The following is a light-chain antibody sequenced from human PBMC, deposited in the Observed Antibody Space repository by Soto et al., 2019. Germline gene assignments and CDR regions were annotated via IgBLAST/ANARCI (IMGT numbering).Light chain of an antibody. Sequence: QSALTQPPSASGSPGQSVTISCTGTTGDIGAFNYVSWYQQRPGKAPKLLISEVTNRPSGVSRRFSGSKSGATASLTITGLLAEDEADYYCASYTSADTRVFGGGTKVTVL. V-gene: IGLV2-14*01. CDR3: ASYTSADTRV. J-gene: IGLJ3*02. CDR1: TGDIGAFNY. CDR2: EVT.